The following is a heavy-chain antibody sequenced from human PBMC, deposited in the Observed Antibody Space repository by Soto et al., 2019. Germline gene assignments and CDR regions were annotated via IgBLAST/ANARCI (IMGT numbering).Heavy chain of an antibody. Sequence: GALRVSCAASGFTFSSDAMHWVRQAPGKGLEWVALISYDGRNKYYGDSVKGRFSISRDNSRNTLYLQMNSLRAEDTSVYYCVRDFATVYDFWGQGMLVTVSS. CDR3: VRDFATVYDF. CDR2: ISYDGRNK. V-gene: IGHV3-30*04. J-gene: IGHJ4*02. CDR1: GFTFSSDA. D-gene: IGHD3-3*01.